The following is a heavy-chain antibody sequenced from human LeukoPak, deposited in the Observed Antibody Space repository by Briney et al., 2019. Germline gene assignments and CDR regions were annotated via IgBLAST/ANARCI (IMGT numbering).Heavy chain of an antibody. J-gene: IGHJ4*02. V-gene: IGHV3-21*01. CDR3: AREGGLLGTRGVIDY. CDR2: ISSSSSYI. Sequence: PGGSLRLSCAASGFTFSSYSMNWVRQAPGKGLEWVSSISSSSSYIYYADSVKGRFTISRDNAKNSLYLQMNSLRAEDTAVYYCAREGGLLGTRGVIDYWGQGTLVTVSS. CDR1: GFTFSSYS. D-gene: IGHD3-10*01.